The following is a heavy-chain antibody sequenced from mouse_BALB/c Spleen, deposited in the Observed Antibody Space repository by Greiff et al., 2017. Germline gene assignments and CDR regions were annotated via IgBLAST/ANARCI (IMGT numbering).Heavy chain of an antibody. CDR1: GFTFSSYA. D-gene: IGHD1-1*01. J-gene: IGHJ2*01. CDR3: ARDGSSYLDY. CDR2: ISSGGSYT. Sequence: EVKVVESGGGLVKPGGSLKLSCAASGFTFSSYAMSWVRQSPEKRLEWVAEISSGGSYTYYPDTVTGRFTISRDNAKNTLYLEMSSLRSEDTAMYYCARDGSSYLDYWGQGTTLTVSS. V-gene: IGHV5-9-4*01.